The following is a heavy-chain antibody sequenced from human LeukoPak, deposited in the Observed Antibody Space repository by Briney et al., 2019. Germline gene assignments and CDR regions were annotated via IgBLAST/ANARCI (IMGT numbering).Heavy chain of an antibody. D-gene: IGHD3-16*01. V-gene: IGHV3-74*01. CDR1: GFTFSSNW. CDR3: AKDHDYVWGSYRGAFDI. Sequence: GGSLRLSCAASGFTFSSNWMHWVRQAPGKGLVWVSHISTDARTITYADFVKGWFTISRDNAKNTVYLQMNSLRAEDTAVYYCAKDHDYVWGSYRGAFDIWGQGTMVTVSS. J-gene: IGHJ3*02. CDR2: ISTDARTI.